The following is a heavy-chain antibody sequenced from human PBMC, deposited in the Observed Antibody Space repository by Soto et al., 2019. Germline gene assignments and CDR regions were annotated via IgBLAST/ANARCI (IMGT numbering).Heavy chain of an antibody. V-gene: IGHV3-30-3*01. J-gene: IGHJ4*02. CDR1: GFTFSSYA. D-gene: IGHD3-22*01. CDR3: ARDLVYYYDSSGYSPGLGY. CDR2: ISYDGSNK. Sequence: PGGSLRLSCAASGFTFSSYAMHWVRQAPGKGLEWVAVISYDGSNKYYADSVKGRFTISRDNSKNTLYLQMNSLRAEDTAVYYCARDLVYYYDSSGYSPGLGYWGQGTLVTVSS.